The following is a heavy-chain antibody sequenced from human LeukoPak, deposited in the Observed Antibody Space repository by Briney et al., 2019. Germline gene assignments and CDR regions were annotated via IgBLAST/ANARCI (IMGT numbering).Heavy chain of an antibody. CDR1: GFTFDDYA. V-gene: IGHV3-9*01. CDR3: AKDGTLGATNTHFDY. J-gene: IGHJ4*02. D-gene: IGHD1-26*01. Sequence: GGSLRLSCAASGFTFDDYAMHWVRQAPGKGLEWVSGISWNSGSIGYADSVQGRFTISRDNAKNSLYLQMNSLRAEDTALYYCAKDGTLGATNTHFDYWGQGTLVTVSS. CDR2: ISWNSGSI.